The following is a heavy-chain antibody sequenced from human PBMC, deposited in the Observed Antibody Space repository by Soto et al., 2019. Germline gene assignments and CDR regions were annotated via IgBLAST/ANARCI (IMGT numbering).Heavy chain of an antibody. CDR2: ISSDGSNK. V-gene: IGHV3-30-3*01. Sequence: QVQLVESGGGLVPPGKSLRLSCAASGFNFNGYFMHWVRQAPGKGLEWVAVISSDGSNKYYADSVTGRFTISRDNSKKTLYLQMSSLKPDDTAVYSCAGGQLWFDPWGQGTLVTVSS. D-gene: IGHD1-1*01. CDR1: GFNFNGYF. CDR3: AGGQLWFDP. J-gene: IGHJ5*02.